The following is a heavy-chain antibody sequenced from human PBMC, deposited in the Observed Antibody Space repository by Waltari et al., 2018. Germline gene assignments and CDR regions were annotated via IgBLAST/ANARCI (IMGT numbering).Heavy chain of an antibody. CDR3: ARHPHYDQWLRAFDI. CDR1: GRSISSYY. CDR2: IYTSGST. Sequence: QVQLQESGPGLVKPSETLSLTCTVSGRSISSYYSSCTRQPPGKGLEWIGYIYTSGSTNYNPSLKSRVTISVDTSKNQFSLKLSSVTAADTAVYYCARHPHYDQWLRAFDIWGQGTMVTVSS. V-gene: IGHV4-4*09. J-gene: IGHJ3*02. D-gene: IGHD6-19*01.